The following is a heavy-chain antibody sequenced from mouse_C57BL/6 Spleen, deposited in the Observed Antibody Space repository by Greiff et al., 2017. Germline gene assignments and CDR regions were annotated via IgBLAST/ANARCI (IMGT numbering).Heavy chain of an antibody. Sequence: QVQLQESGAELARPGASVKMSCKASGYTFTSYTMHWVKQRPGQGLEWIGYINPSSGYTKYNQKFKDKATLTADKSSSTAYMQLSSLTSEDSAVYYCARGLENYFDYWGQGTTLTVSS. CDR1: GYTFTSYT. V-gene: IGHV1-4*01. D-gene: IGHD3-1*01. CDR3: ARGLENYFDY. J-gene: IGHJ2*01. CDR2: INPSSGYT.